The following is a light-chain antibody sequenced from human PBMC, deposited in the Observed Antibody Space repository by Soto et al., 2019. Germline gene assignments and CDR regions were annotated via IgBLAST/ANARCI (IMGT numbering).Light chain of an antibody. CDR2: GAS. Sequence: IVLTQSPGTLSLSPWGRATLSCRASQSVSTRLAWYQQKPGQAPRLLIYGASSRATGIPDRFSGSGSGTDFTLTISRLEPEDFAVYYCQQYGSSPLTFGGGTKVDIK. CDR1: QSVSTR. J-gene: IGKJ4*01. V-gene: IGKV3-20*01. CDR3: QQYGSSPLT.